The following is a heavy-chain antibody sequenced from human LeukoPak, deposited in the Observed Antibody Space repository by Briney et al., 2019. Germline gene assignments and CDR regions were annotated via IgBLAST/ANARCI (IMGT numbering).Heavy chain of an antibody. CDR1: GFTFSSYW. Sequence: GGSLRLSCAASGFTFSSYWMSWVRQAPGKGLEWVANIKQDGSEKYYVDSVKGRFTISRDNAKNSLYLQMNSLRAEDTAVYYCARDRGSRDRAAGTFDYWGQGTLVTVSS. D-gene: IGHD6-13*01. V-gene: IGHV3-7*01. CDR2: IKQDGSEK. CDR3: ARDRGSRDRAAGTFDY. J-gene: IGHJ4*02.